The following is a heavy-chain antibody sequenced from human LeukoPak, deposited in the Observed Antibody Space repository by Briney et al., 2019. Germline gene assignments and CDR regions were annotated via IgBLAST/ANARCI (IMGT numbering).Heavy chain of an antibody. D-gene: IGHD6-19*01. J-gene: IGHJ4*02. CDR3: ASPFFQWDSSGSGWSYRDGL. V-gene: IGHV4-59*01. CDR2: LYYNGSA. CDR1: GGSISDYS. Sequence: SETLSLTCTVSGGSISDYSWSWIRQPPGKGLEWIGNLYYNGSANHNPSLKSRVTISSDTSKNQFSLKLTSVTAADTAVYYCASPFFQWDSSGSGWSYRDGLWGQGTLVIVSS.